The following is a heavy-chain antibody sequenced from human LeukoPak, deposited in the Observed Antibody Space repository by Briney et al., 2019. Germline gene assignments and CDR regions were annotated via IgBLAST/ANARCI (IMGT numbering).Heavy chain of an antibody. CDR3: AKEGSTPEPARHPIRITMVRGASEGFDY. CDR2: IWYDGRSE. CDR1: GFTFSSYG. Sequence: GGSLRLSCAASGFTFSSYGMHWVRQAPGKGLEWVAFIWYDGRSEDYVDSVKGRFTISRDNSKNTLYLQMNSLRAEDTAVYYCAKEGSTPEPARHPIRITMVRGASEGFDYWGQGTLVTVSS. D-gene: IGHD3-10*01. J-gene: IGHJ4*02. V-gene: IGHV3-30*02.